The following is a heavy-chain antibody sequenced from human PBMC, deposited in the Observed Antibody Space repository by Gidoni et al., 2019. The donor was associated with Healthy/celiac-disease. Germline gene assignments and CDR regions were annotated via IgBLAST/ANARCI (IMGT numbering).Heavy chain of an antibody. J-gene: IGHJ4*02. V-gene: IGHV4-39*01. D-gene: IGHD4-17*01. CDR2: LYYSGST. Sequence: GLDWSGRLYYSGSTYYNPSLKSRVTISVDTSKNQFSLKLSSVTAADTAVYYCARHDYSDYVGLDYWGQGTLVTVSS. CDR3: ARHDYSDYVGLDY.